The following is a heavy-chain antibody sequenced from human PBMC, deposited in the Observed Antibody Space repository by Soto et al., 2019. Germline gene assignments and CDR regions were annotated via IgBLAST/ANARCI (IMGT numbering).Heavy chain of an antibody. V-gene: IGHV4-59*01. CDR3: ARLEYSSGWYRFGY. Sequence: QVQLQESGPGLVKPSETLSLTCTVSGGSISSYYWSWIRQPPGKGLEWIGYIYYSGSTNYNPSLKSRVTISVDTCKNQFSLKLSSVTAADTAVYYCARLEYSSGWYRFGYWGQGTLVTVSS. D-gene: IGHD6-19*01. CDR1: GGSISSYY. J-gene: IGHJ4*02. CDR2: IYYSGST.